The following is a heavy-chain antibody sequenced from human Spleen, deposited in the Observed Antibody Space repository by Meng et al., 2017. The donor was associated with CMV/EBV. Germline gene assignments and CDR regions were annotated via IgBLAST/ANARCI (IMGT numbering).Heavy chain of an antibody. CDR3: AREIWSGSYFDY. Sequence: CTVSGGSVNNDNYYWSWIRQRPGKGLEWIGYIYYSGGTRYNPSLKSRVTISVDMSKNQFSLKLSSVTAADTAVYHCAREIWSGSYFDYWGQGTLVTVSS. CDR1: GGSVNNDNYY. CDR2: IYYSGGT. D-gene: IGHD3-3*01. V-gene: IGHV4-61*01. J-gene: IGHJ4*02.